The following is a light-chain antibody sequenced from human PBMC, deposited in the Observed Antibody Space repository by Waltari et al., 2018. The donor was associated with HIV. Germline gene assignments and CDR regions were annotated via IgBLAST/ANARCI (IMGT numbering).Light chain of an antibody. V-gene: IGLV1-47*01. CDR2: RNN. Sequence: QSVLTQPPSASGTPGQRVTISCSGSSSNIGSNFVYWYQQLPVTAPKLLIYRNNQRPSGVPDRFSGSKSGTSASLAISGLRSEDEADYYCAAWDDSLSGQWVFGGGTKLTVL. CDR1: SSNIGSNF. CDR3: AAWDDSLSGQWV. J-gene: IGLJ3*02.